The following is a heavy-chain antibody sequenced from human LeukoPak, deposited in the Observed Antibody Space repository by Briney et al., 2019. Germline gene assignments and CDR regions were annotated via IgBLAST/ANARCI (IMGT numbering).Heavy chain of an antibody. J-gene: IGHJ3*02. CDR2: ITSSGSTI. V-gene: IGHV3-48*03. CDR3: ARFFNLALDI. CDR1: GLTFSSYE. D-gene: IGHD1-14*01. Sequence: GGSLRLSCAASGLTFSSYEMNWVRQAPGKGLEWVSYITSSGSTIYYADSVKGRFTISRDNAKNSLYLQMNSLRAEDTAVYYCARFFNLALDIWGQGTMVTVSS.